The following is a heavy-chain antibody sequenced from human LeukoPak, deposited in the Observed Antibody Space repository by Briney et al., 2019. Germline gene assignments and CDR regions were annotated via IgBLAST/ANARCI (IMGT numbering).Heavy chain of an antibody. J-gene: IGHJ4*02. Sequence: PGGSLRLSCAASGFTFSSYDLHWVRQATGKGLEWVSGIGVGGDTYYPGSVEGRFTISRENAKNSLYLEMNSLRAEDTAVYYCARDLPQDIVATNPSLLLDYWGQGTLVTVSS. CDR3: ARDLPQDIVATNPSLLLDY. CDR2: IGVGGDT. CDR1: GFTFSSYD. D-gene: IGHD5-12*01. V-gene: IGHV3-13*04.